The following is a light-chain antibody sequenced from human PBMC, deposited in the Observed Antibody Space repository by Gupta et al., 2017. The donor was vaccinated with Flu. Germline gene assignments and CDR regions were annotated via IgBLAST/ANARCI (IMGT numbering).Light chain of an antibody. CDR2: WAS. Sequence: DIVMTQSPDSLAVSLGERAPINCKSSQSVLFRANNKNYLAWYQQQPGQPPKLLLYWASTREFGVPDRFSVSGSGTDFTLTISSLQAEDVAVYYCQQYYSTLLYSFGQGTKLEIK. CDR3: QQYYSTLLYS. CDR1: QSVLFRANNKNY. V-gene: IGKV4-1*01. J-gene: IGKJ2*03.